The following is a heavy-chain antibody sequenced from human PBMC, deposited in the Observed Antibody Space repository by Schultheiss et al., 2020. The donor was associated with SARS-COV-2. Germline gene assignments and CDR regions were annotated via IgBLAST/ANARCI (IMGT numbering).Heavy chain of an antibody. V-gene: IGHV2-5*02. CDR3: AHRQVRQQLVRGYFQH. CDR1: GFSLNTPGAG. Sequence: SGPTLVKPTQTLTLTCTFSGFSLNTPGAGVGWIRQSAEKALEWLAIIYWDDDKRYRPSLKSRLTITKETSKNQVVLTMSNMDPVDTATYYCAHRQVRQQLVRGYFQHWGQGTLVTVSS. J-gene: IGHJ1*01. D-gene: IGHD6-13*01. CDR2: IYWDDDK.